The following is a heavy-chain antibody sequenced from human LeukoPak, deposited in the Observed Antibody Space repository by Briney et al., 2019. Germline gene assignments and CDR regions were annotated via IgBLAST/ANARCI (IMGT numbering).Heavy chain of an antibody. CDR1: GYSFTNYW. D-gene: IGHD3-9*01. V-gene: IGHV5-10-1*01. J-gene: IGHJ4*02. CDR3: ARHSNYDTLTGYPH. CDR2: IDPSDSYT. Sequence: GESLKISCKGSGYSFTNYWINWVRQMPGKGLEWMGRIDPSDSYTDYSPSFQGHVTISIDKSISTAYLQWSSLKASDTAMYYRARHSNYDTLTGYPHWGQGTLVTVSS.